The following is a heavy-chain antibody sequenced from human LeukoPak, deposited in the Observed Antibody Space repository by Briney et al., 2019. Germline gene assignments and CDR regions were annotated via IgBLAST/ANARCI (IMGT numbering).Heavy chain of an antibody. Sequence: ASVKVSCKASGYTFTSYGISWVRQAPGQGLEWMGWISAYNGNTNYAQKLQGRVTMTTDTSTSTAYMELRSLRSDDTAVYYCAAAFSIAAAGPFYYYGMDVWGQGTTVTVSS. J-gene: IGHJ6*02. CDR2: ISAYNGNT. V-gene: IGHV1-18*01. CDR1: GYTFTSYG. CDR3: AAAFSIAAAGPFYYYGMDV. D-gene: IGHD6-13*01.